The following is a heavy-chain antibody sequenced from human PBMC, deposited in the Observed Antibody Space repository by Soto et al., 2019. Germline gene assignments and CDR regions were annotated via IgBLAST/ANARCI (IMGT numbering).Heavy chain of an antibody. CDR3: ARAGRFRGVGATSLMDY. Sequence: QVQLVQSGAEVKKPGSSVKVSCKASGGTFSSYAISWVRQAPGQGLEWMGGIIPIFGTANYAQKFQGRVTITADESTSTAYMGLSSLRSEDTAVYYCARAGRFRGVGATSLMDYWGQGTLVTVSS. V-gene: IGHV1-69*12. J-gene: IGHJ4*02. D-gene: IGHD1-26*01. CDR1: GGTFSSYA. CDR2: IIPIFGTA.